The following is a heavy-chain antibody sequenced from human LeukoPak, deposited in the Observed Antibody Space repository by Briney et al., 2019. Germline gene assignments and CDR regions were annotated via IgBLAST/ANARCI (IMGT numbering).Heavy chain of an antibody. CDR3: AKGLQLGWFDP. J-gene: IGHJ5*02. D-gene: IGHD5-24*01. CDR1: GGSFSGYY. V-gene: IGHV4-34*01. Sequence: PSETLSLTCAVYGGSFSGYYWSWIRQPPGKGLEWIGEINHSGSTNYNPSLNSRVTISVDTSKNQFSLKLSSVTAADTAVYYCAKGLQLGWFDPWGQGTLVTVSS. CDR2: INHSGST.